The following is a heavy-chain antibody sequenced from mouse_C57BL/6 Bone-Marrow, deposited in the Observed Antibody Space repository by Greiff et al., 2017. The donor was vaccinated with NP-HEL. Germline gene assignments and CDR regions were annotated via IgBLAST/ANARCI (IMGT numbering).Heavy chain of an antibody. Sequence: DVKLQESGPGLVKPSQSLSLTCSVTGYSITSGYYWNWIRQFPGNKLEWMGYISYDGSNNYNPSLKNRISITRDTSKNQFFLKLNSVTTEDTATYYCAREGDGYYGYWGQGTTLTVSS. J-gene: IGHJ2*01. CDR3: AREGDGYYGY. CDR1: GYSITSGYY. CDR2: ISYDGSN. V-gene: IGHV3-6*01. D-gene: IGHD2-3*01.